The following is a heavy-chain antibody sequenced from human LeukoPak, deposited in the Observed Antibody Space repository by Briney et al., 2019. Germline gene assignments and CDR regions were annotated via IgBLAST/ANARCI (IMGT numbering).Heavy chain of an antibody. CDR3: ARGGYSSGWSMYNWFDP. CDR1: SGSISTSNYY. J-gene: IGHJ5*02. V-gene: IGHV4-39*07. Sequence: SETLSLTCTVSSGSISTSNYYWGWVRQPPGKALEWIGNIFYSGSTYYSPSLKSRVTISVDTSKNQFSLKLSSVTAADTAVYYCARGGYSSGWSMYNWFDPWGQGTLVTVSS. CDR2: IFYSGST. D-gene: IGHD6-19*01.